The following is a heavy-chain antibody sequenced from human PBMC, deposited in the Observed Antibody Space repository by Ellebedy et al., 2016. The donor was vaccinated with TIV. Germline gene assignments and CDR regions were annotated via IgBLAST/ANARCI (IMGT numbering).Heavy chain of an antibody. J-gene: IGHJ4*02. CDR3: ARSGTFSHGLWYFDY. V-gene: IGHV4-34*01. D-gene: IGHD5-18*01. CDR1: GGSFSGYY. Sequence: SETLSLTCAVYGGSFSGYYWSWIRQPPGKGLEWIGEINHSGNTNYNPSLKSRVTISVDTSKNQFSLNLNSVTAADTAAYYCARSGTFSHGLWYFDYWGQGTLVTVSS. CDR2: INHSGNT.